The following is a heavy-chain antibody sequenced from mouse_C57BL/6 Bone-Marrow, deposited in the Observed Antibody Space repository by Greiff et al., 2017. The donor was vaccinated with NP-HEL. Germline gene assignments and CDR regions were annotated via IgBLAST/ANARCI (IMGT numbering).Heavy chain of an antibody. CDR1: GYTFTSYT. J-gene: IGHJ2*01. V-gene: IGHV1-4*01. D-gene: IGHD4-1*01. CDR2: INPSSGYT. Sequence: QVQLQQSGAELARPGASVKMSCKASGYTFTSYTMHWVKQRPGQGLEWIGYINPSSGYTKYNQKFKDKATLTADKSSSTAYMQLSSLTSEDSAVYYCAKTGTRYFDYWGQGTTLTVSS. CDR3: AKTGTRYFDY.